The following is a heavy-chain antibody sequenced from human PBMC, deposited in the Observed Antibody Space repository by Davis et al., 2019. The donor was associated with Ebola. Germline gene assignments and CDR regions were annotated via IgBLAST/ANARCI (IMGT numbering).Heavy chain of an antibody. CDR1: GFTFSSYG. CDR2: ISYDGSNK. Sequence: AGSLTLSCAASGFTFSSYGMHWVRQAPGKGLEWVAVISYDGSNKYYADSVKGRFTISRDNSKNTLYLQMNNLRAEDTAVYYCARDVVDSSSLYYYGMDVWGKGTTVTVSS. V-gene: IGHV3-30*03. CDR3: ARDVVDSSSLYYYGMDV. J-gene: IGHJ6*04. D-gene: IGHD6-13*01.